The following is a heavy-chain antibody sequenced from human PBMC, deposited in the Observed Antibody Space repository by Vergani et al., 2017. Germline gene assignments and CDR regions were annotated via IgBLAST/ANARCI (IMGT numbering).Heavy chain of an antibody. Sequence: QVQLQQWGGGLLKPSETLSLTCVVNGGSFTSYHWTWIRQSPGEGLEWVGDIDHTGRPDYNPSLKSRHTMSVDKSRNQFSLTLNSVTATDTAIYFCARVNTETNGQLYYYYYMDVWGQGTAVTVS. V-gene: IGHV4-34*01. D-gene: IGHD4-11*01. J-gene: IGHJ6*03. CDR3: ARVNTETNGQLYYYYYMDV. CDR1: GGSFTSYH. CDR2: IDHTGRP.